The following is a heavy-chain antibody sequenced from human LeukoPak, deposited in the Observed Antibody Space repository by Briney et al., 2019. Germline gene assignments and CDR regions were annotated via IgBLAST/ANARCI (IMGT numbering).Heavy chain of an antibody. D-gene: IGHD4/OR15-4a*01. Sequence: GGSPRLSCAASGFTFSSYGMHWVRQAPGKGLEWVAVISYDGSNKYCADSVKGRFTISRDNSKNTLYLQMNSLRAEDTAVYYCAKQSGADRGHLDFWGQGTLVTVSS. CDR2: ISYDGSNK. CDR3: AKQSGADRGHLDF. CDR1: GFTFSSYG. J-gene: IGHJ4*02. V-gene: IGHV3-30*18.